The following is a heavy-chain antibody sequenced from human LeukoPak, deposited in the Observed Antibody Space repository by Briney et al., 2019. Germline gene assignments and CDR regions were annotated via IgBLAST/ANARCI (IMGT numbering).Heavy chain of an antibody. CDR3: ARASLGYCSGGSCYISP. V-gene: IGHV1-2*02. J-gene: IGHJ5*02. CDR1: GYTFTGYY. Sequence: GASVKVSCKASGYTFTGYYMHWVRQAPGQGLEWMGWINPNSGGTNYAQKFQGRVTMTRDTSISTAYMELSRLRSDDTAVYYCARASLGYCSGGSCYISPWGQGTLVTVSS. CDR2: INPNSGGT. D-gene: IGHD2-15*01.